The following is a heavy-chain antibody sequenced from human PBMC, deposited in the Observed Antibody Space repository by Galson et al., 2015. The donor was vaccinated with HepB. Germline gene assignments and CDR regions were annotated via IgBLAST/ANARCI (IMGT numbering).Heavy chain of an antibody. CDR1: GYTLTELS. CDR3: ATDLLGRGLNAFDI. V-gene: IGHV1-24*01. CDR2: FDPEDGET. J-gene: IGHJ3*02. D-gene: IGHD2-15*01. Sequence: SVKVSCKVSGYTLTELSMHWVRQAPGKGLEWMGGFDPEDGETIYAQKFQGRVTMTEDTSTGTAYVELSSLRSEDTAVYYCATDLLGRGLNAFDIWGQGTMVTVSS.